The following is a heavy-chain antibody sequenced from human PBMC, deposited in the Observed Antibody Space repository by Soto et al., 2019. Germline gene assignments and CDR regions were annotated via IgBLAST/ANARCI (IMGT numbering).Heavy chain of an antibody. Sequence: PSETLSLTCTVSGGSISSGGYYWSWIRQHPGKGLEWIGYIYYSGSTYYNPSLKSRVTISVDTSKNQFSLKLSSVTAADTAVYYCARVGPRAIFGVVIKGFDNWFDPWGQGTLVTVSS. CDR3: ARVGPRAIFGVVIKGFDNWFDP. V-gene: IGHV4-31*03. CDR1: GGSISSGGYY. J-gene: IGHJ5*02. CDR2: IYYSGST. D-gene: IGHD3-3*01.